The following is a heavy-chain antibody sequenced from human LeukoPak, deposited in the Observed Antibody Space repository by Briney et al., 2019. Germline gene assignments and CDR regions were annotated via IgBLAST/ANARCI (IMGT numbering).Heavy chain of an antibody. Sequence: ASVKVSCKASGYTFTSYAMHWVRQAPGQRLEWMGWINTGNGNTKYSQKFQGRVTITRDTSASTAYMELSSLRSEDTAVYYCAIGYSSSWYNPALDYWGQGTLVTVPS. V-gene: IGHV1-3*04. CDR3: AIGYSSSWYNPALDY. J-gene: IGHJ4*02. CDR2: INTGNGNT. CDR1: GYTFTSYA. D-gene: IGHD6-13*01.